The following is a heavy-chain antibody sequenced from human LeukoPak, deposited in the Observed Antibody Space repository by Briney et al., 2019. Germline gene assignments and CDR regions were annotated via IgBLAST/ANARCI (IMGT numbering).Heavy chain of an antibody. Sequence: ASVKVSCKASGYTFASYDINWVRQATGQGLEWMGWMNPNSGNTGYAQKFQGRVTITMNTSISTAYMELSSLTSEDTAVYYCARYIWGSYPTFEDYWGQGSLVTVSS. CDR3: ARYIWGSYPTFEDY. D-gene: IGHD3-16*02. V-gene: IGHV1-8*03. CDR2: MNPNSGNT. J-gene: IGHJ4*02. CDR1: GYTFASYD.